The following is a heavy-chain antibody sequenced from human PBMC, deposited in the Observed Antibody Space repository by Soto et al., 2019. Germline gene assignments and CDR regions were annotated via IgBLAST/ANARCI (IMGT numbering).Heavy chain of an antibody. J-gene: IGHJ4*02. D-gene: IGHD5-18*01. CDR3: AKDPGGVQLWDFFDY. Sequence: VGSLRLSCAASVFSFSTSGMHWVRQAPGKGLEWVAAISYDERNKFYADSVKGRFTISRDNSKNMLYLQMNSLRTEDTAVYYCAKDPGGVQLWDFFDYWGQGTQVTVSS. CDR2: ISYDERNK. CDR1: VFSFSTSG. V-gene: IGHV3-30*18.